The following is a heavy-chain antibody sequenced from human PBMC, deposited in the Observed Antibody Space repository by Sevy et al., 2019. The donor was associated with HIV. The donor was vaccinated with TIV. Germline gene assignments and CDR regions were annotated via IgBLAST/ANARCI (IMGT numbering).Heavy chain of an antibody. CDR2: ISSSSRTI. D-gene: IGHD5-18*01. J-gene: IGHJ4*02. CDR3: ARDVDTPFVRSFDS. Sequence: GESLKISCVVSGLTFSSDSMNWVRQAPGKGLEWLAYISSSSRTIYYADPVEGRFTISRDNDKKSVFLQMNNLRDEDSATYYCARDVDTPFVRSFDSWGQGTLVTVSS. CDR1: GLTFSSDS. V-gene: IGHV3-48*02.